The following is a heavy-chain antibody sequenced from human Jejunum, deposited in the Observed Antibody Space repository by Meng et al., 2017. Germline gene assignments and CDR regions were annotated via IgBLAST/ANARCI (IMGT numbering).Heavy chain of an antibody. J-gene: IGHJ4*02. CDR2: IFSDGNT. Sequence: GGSLRLSCAASGITVSTNYMSWVRQGPGKGLEWVSLIFSDGNTFYADSVKGRFTISRDNSKNTLYLQMNSLRAGDTAVYYCASPGRGYYDSSGYYNYWGQGTLVTVSS. CDR1: GITVSTNY. D-gene: IGHD3-22*01. CDR3: ASPGRGYYDSSGYYNY. V-gene: IGHV3-53*01.